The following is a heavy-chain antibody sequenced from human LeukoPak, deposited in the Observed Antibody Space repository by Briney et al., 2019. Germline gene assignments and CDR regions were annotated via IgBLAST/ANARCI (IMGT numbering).Heavy chain of an antibody. CDR1: GFSLTTGGMC. CDR2: IDWDDDK. D-gene: IGHD3-22*01. CDR3: ARTSPHHFDSSDSPGPFDY. Sequence: SGPTLVNPTQTLTLTCTFSGFSLTTGGMCVSWIRQPPGKALEWLARIDWDDDKYYSTFLKTRLTISKDTSKNQVVLTMTNMDPVDTATYYCARTSPHHFDSSDSPGPFDYWGQGTLVTVSS. V-gene: IGHV2-70*11. J-gene: IGHJ4*02.